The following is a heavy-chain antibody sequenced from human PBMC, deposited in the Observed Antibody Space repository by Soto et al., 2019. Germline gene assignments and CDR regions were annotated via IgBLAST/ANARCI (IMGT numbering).Heavy chain of an antibody. Sequence: GGSLRLSCAASGFTFSSYAMSWVRQATGKGLEWVSAISGGGNDRFYADSVRGRFTISRDNSRNTLYLHMNSLRAEDTAVHYCAMSLFIASTYTRPFDSLGQGTLVTFSS. D-gene: IGHD3-16*01. V-gene: IGHV3-23*01. CDR1: GFTFSSYA. CDR3: AMSLFIASTYTRPFDS. CDR2: ISGGGNDR. J-gene: IGHJ4*02.